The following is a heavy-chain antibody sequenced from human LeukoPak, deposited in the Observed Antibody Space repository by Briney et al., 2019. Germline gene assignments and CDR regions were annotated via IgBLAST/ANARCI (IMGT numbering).Heavy chain of an antibody. V-gene: IGHV3-48*04. J-gene: IGHJ4*02. CDR1: GFAFSTYS. Sequence: GGSLRLSCAVSGFAFSTYSMNWVRQTPGKGLEWVSYISSSGSTIYYADSVKGRFTVSRDNAKNSMFLQMNSLRAEDTAVYYCAKYSSSSLRAYWGQGTLATVSS. D-gene: IGHD6-6*01. CDR3: AKYSSSSLRAY. CDR2: ISSSGSTI.